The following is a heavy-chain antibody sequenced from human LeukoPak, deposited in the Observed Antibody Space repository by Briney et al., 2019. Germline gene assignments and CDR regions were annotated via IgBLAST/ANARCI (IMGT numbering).Heavy chain of an antibody. CDR2: INHSGST. J-gene: IGHJ5*02. V-gene: IGHV4-34*01. Sequence: PSETLSLTCAVYGGSFSGYYWSWVRQPPGKGLEWIGEINHSGSTNYNPSLKSRVTISVDPSKNQFSLKLSSVTAADTAVYYCARGPNIVVVVAATRRWFDPWGQGTLVTVSS. D-gene: IGHD2-15*01. CDR3: ARGPNIVVVVAATRRWFDP. CDR1: GGSFSGYY.